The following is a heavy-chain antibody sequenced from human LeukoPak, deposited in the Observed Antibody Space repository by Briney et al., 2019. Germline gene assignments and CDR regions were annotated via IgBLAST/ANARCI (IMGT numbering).Heavy chain of an antibody. V-gene: IGHV3-30*04. CDR1: GFTFSSYA. J-gene: IGHJ4*02. CDR2: ISYDGSNK. Sequence: PGGSLRLSCAASGFTFSSYAMHWVRQAPGKGLEWVAVISYDGSNKYYADSVEGRFTISRDNSKNTLYLQMNSMRAEDTAVYYCAREVGYSYGTWGQGTLVTVSS. CDR3: AREVGYSYGT. D-gene: IGHD5-18*01.